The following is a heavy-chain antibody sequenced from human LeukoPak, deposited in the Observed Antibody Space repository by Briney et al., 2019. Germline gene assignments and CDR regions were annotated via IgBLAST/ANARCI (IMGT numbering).Heavy chain of an antibody. V-gene: IGHV3-23*01. J-gene: IGHJ4*02. CDR2: ISGSGGST. D-gene: IGHD3-10*01. CDR3: AKDSGSYYSPIDY. CDR1: GFTFSSYA. Sequence: GGSLRLSCAASGFTFSSYAMSWVRQAPGKGLEWVSAISGSGGSTYYADSVKGRFTISRDNSKNTLCLQMNSLRAEDTAVYYCAKDSGSYYSPIDYWGQGTLVTVSS.